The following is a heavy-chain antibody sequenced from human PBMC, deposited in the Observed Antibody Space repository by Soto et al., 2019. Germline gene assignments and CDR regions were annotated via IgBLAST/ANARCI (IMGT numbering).Heavy chain of an antibody. J-gene: IGHJ5*02. Sequence: ETLSLTCTVSGDSVNTFFWSWIRQPPGQGLELIGFIYNGGSTNYNPSFTSRVTISLDTSKNQFFLKLSSVTAADTAVYYCARGGASSKWLDPWGQGTLVTVSS. V-gene: IGHV4-59*02. CDR3: ARGGASSKWLDP. D-gene: IGHD3-10*01. CDR1: GDSVNTFF. CDR2: IYNGGST.